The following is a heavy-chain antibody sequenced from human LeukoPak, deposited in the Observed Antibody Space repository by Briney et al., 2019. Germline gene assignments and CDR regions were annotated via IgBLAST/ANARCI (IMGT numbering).Heavy chain of an antibody. D-gene: IGHD6-13*01. J-gene: IGHJ4*02. V-gene: IGHV3-74*01. CDR1: GFTFSSYW. Sequence: GGSLRLSCAASGFTFSSYWMHWVRQAPGKGLVWVSRISTDGSSTSYADFVKGRFTISRDNSKNTLYLQMNSLRAEDTAVYYCARYQYSSSWPFDYWGQGTLVTVSS. CDR2: ISTDGSST. CDR3: ARYQYSSSWPFDY.